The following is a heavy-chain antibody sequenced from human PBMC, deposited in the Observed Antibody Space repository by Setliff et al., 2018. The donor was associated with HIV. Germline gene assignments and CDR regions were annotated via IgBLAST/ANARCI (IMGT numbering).Heavy chain of an antibody. Sequence: GGSLRLSCVVSGFTFSSYTMSWVRQAPGKGLEWVSGIDPSGGSTSYADSVKGRFTISRDNSKNTLYLQMNSLRAEDTALYYCARDSSIAALNAFDIWGQGTMVTVSS. CDR1: GFTFSSYT. V-gene: IGHV3-23*01. J-gene: IGHJ3*02. CDR2: IDPSGGST. D-gene: IGHD6-6*01. CDR3: ARDSSIAALNAFDI.